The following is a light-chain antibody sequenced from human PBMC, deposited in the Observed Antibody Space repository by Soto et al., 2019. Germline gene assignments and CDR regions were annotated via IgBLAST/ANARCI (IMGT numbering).Light chain of an antibody. J-gene: IGKJ5*01. CDR2: DAS. Sequence: EIVLTQSPATLSLSPGERVTLSCRASQSFSSYLAWYQQKPGQAPRLRIYDASKRATGIPARFSGRGSGTEFTLTISSLEPEDFAVYYCQQRSNWPPVITFGQGTRLEIK. CDR1: QSFSSY. V-gene: IGKV3-11*01. CDR3: QQRSNWPPVIT.